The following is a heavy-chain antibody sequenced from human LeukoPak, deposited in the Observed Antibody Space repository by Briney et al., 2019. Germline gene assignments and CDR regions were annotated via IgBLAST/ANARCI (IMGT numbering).Heavy chain of an antibody. D-gene: IGHD3-22*01. V-gene: IGHV4-4*07. CDR1: GGSISSYY. Sequence: PSETLSLTCTVSGGSISSYYWSWIRQPAGKGLEWIGRIYTSGSTNYNPSLKSRVTMSVDTSRNQFSLKLSSVTAADTAVYYCARDSSGSPYYYYYYYMDVWGKGTTVTVSS. CDR2: IYTSGST. J-gene: IGHJ6*03. CDR3: ARDSSGSPYYYYYYYMDV.